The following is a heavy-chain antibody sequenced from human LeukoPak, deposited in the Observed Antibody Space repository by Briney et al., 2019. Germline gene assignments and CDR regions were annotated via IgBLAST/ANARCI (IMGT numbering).Heavy chain of an antibody. Sequence: ASVKVSCKASGYTFTSYDINWVRQATGQGLEWMGWMNPNSGNTGYAQKFQGRVTMTRDTSISTAYMELSRLRSDDTAVYYCARGAVTNHFDYWGQGTLVTVSS. D-gene: IGHD4-17*01. CDR1: GYTFTSYD. V-gene: IGHV1-8*01. CDR2: MNPNSGNT. CDR3: ARGAVTNHFDY. J-gene: IGHJ4*02.